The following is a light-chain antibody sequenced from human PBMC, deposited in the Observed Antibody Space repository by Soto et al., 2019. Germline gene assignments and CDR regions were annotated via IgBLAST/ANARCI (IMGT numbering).Light chain of an antibody. CDR3: SSYTSSSTLLYV. V-gene: IGLV2-14*01. CDR2: DVS. CDR1: SSDVGGYNY. Sequence: QSALTQPASVSGSPGQSITISCTGTSSDVGGYNYVSWYQQHPGKAPKLMIYDVSNRPSGVSNRFSGSKSCNTASLTISGLPAKDESDYYCSSYTSSSTLLYVFGTGTKLTVL. J-gene: IGLJ1*01.